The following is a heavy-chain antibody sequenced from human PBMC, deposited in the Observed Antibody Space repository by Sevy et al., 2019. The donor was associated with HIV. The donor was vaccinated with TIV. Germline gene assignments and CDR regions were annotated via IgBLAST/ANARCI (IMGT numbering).Heavy chain of an antibody. J-gene: IGHJ5*02. CDR2: INHSGST. CDR3: ARAPPVVVVPGAPSWFDP. CDR1: GGSFSGYY. Sequence: SETLSLTCAVYGGSFSGYYWNWIRQSPGKGLEWIGEINHSGSTHYNPPLKSRVTISVDTSMNQFSLRLNSVTAADTAVYYCARAPPVVVVPGAPSWFDPWGQGTLVTVSS. D-gene: IGHD2-2*01. V-gene: IGHV4-34*01.